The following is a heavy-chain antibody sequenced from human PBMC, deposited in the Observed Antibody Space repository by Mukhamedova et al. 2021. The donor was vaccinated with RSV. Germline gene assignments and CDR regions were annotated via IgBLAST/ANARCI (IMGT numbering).Heavy chain of an antibody. V-gene: IGHV3-7*03. CDR3: ARNPKTRYYYGSGCYWWFDP. D-gene: IGHD3-10*01. Sequence: VDSVKGRFTISRDNAKNSLYLQMNSLRAEDTAVYYCARNPKTRYYYGSGCYWWFDPWGQGTLVTVSS. J-gene: IGHJ5*02.